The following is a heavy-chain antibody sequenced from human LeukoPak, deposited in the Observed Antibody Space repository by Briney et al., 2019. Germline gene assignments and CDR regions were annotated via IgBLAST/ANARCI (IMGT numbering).Heavy chain of an antibody. CDR1: GGYISSYY. D-gene: IGHD3-16*02. CDR2: IYYSGST. V-gene: IGHV4-39*07. CDR3: AREITFGGVIVRPWDY. J-gene: IGHJ4*02. Sequence: SETLSLTCTVSGGYISSYYWGWIRQPPGKGLEWLGSIYYSGSTYYNPSLKSRVTISVDTSKNQFSLKLSSVTAADTAVYYCAREITFGGVIVRPWDYWGQGILVTVSS.